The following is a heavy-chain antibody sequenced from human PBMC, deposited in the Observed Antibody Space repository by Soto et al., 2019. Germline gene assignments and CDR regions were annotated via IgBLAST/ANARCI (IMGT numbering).Heavy chain of an antibody. D-gene: IGHD4-17*01. Sequence: SETLSLTCTVSGGSISSGGYYWSWIRQHLGKDLEWIGYIYYSGNTYYNPSLKSRVTISVDTSKNQFSLKLSSVTAADTAVYYCARDRVTVTLFQYYYGLDVWGQGTTVTVSS. CDR1: GGSISSGGYY. CDR2: IYYSGNT. CDR3: ARDRVTVTLFQYYYGLDV. V-gene: IGHV4-31*03. J-gene: IGHJ6*02.